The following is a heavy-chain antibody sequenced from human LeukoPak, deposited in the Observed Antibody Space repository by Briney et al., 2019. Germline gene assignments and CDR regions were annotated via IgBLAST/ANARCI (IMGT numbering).Heavy chain of an antibody. Sequence: GASVKVSCKASGYNFNTYGISWVRQAPGQGLEWMGWISAYNGNTNYAQKLQGRVTMTTDTSTSTAYMELRSLRSDDTAVYYCARESYRGYFDYWGQGTLVTVSS. CDR1: GYNFNTYG. CDR3: ARESYRGYFDY. J-gene: IGHJ4*02. D-gene: IGHD3-16*02. V-gene: IGHV1-18*01. CDR2: ISAYNGNT.